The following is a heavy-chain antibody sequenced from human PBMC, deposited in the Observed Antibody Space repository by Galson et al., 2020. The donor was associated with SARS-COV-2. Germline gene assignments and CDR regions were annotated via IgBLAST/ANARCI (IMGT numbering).Heavy chain of an antibody. CDR1: GFTFSSYA. CDR2: ISYDGSNK. D-gene: IGHD3-10*01. Sequence: GESLKISCAASGFTFSSYAMHWVRQAPGKGLEWVAVISYDGSNKYYADSVKGRFTISRDNSKNTLYLQMNSLRAEDTAVYYCARDYGSGSYPRYYFDYWGQGTLVTVSS. V-gene: IGHV3-30-3*01. CDR3: ARDYGSGSYPRYYFDY. J-gene: IGHJ4*02.